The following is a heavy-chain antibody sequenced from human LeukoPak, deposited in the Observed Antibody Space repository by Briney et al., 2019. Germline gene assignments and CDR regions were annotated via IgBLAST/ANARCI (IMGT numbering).Heavy chain of an antibody. Sequence: GGSLRLSCAASGFTFSSYGMHWVRQAPGKGLGWVSRINSDGSSTSYADSVKGRFTISRDNAKNTLYLQMNSLRAEDTAVYYCARGWEGYFDYWGQGTLVTVSS. CDR3: ARGWEGYFDY. CDR2: INSDGSST. V-gene: IGHV3-74*01. D-gene: IGHD1-26*01. CDR1: GFTFSSYG. J-gene: IGHJ4*02.